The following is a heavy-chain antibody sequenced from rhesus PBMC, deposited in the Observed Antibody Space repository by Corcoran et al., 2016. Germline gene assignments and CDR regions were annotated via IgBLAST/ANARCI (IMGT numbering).Heavy chain of an antibody. CDR2: NRNKAKGGTA. CDR1: GFIFSDYY. V-gene: IGHV3S22*01. D-gene: IGHD6-13*01. CDR3: AIWQLGLNFDC. Sequence: EVQLVESGGALVQPGGSLRLSCAASGFIFSDYYMSWVRQARGKGPEWVGFNRNKAKGGTAEYATSVKDRFTISRDDSKSIVSLQMNSLKTEDTAVYYCAIWQLGLNFDCWGQGVLITVSS. J-gene: IGHJ4*01.